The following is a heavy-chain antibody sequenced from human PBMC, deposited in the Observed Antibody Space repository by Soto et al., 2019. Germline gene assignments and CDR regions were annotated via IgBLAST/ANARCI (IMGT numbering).Heavy chain of an antibody. Sequence: QVQLQQWGAGLLKPSETLSLTCAVYGGSFSGYYWSWIRHPPGKGLEWIGEINHSGSTNYNPSLKSRVTISVDTSKNQFSLKLSSVTAADTAVYYCARGRRTSHGRYSYGYGDDYWGQGTLVTVSS. CDR3: ARGRRTSHGRYSYGYGDDY. V-gene: IGHV4-34*01. J-gene: IGHJ4*02. CDR1: GGSFSGYY. CDR2: INHSGST. D-gene: IGHD5-18*01.